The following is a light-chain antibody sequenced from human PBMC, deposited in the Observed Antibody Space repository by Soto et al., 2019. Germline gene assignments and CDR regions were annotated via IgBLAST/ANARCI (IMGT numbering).Light chain of an antibody. CDR2: ETS. Sequence: QSALTQPASVSGSPGQSVTISCTGTSSDFGSCKFVSWYQHHPGKVPKVIIYETSKRPSGVSDRFSGSKSGNTASLTLSGLQAEDEADYYCFSFTSTNTHVFGSGTKVTVL. CDR3: FSFTSTNTHV. V-gene: IGLV2-23*01. CDR1: SSDFGSCKF. J-gene: IGLJ1*01.